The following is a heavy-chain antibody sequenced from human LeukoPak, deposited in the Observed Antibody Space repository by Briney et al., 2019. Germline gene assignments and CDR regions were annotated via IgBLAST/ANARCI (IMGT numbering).Heavy chain of an antibody. Sequence: GGSLRLSCAASGFTFDDYGMSWVHQAPGKGLEWVSGINWNGGSTGYADSVKGRFTISRDNAKNSLYLQMNSLRAEDTALYYCARDEYSSSWDYWGQGTLVTVSS. J-gene: IGHJ4*02. V-gene: IGHV3-20*04. CDR3: ARDEYSSSWDY. D-gene: IGHD6-13*01. CDR2: INWNGGST. CDR1: GFTFDDYG.